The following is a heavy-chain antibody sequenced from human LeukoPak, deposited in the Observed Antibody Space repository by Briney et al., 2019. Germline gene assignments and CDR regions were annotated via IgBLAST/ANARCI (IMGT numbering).Heavy chain of an antibody. CDR3: APGETAYYFDY. D-gene: IGHD1-14*01. CDR2: INPNSRGT. J-gene: IGHJ4*02. Sequence: ASVKVSCKASGYTFTGYYMHWVRQAPGQGLEWMGWINPNSRGTNYAQKFQGRVTMTRDTSISTAYMELSRLRSDDTAMYYCAPGETAYYFDYWGQGTLVTVFS. V-gene: IGHV1-2*02. CDR1: GYTFTGYY.